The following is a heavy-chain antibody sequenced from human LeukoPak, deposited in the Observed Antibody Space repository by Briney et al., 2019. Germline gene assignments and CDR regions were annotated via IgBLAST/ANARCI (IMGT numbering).Heavy chain of an antibody. J-gene: IGHJ3*02. Sequence: PSETLSLTCTVSGASISSTSYYWGWIRQPPGKGLEWIGIIYYSGSTYYNPSLKSRVTISVDTSKNQFSLKLRSVTAADTAVYYCASTAFFNTAMVSDAFDIWGQGTMVTVSS. CDR1: GASISSTSYY. CDR3: ASTAFFNTAMVSDAFDI. D-gene: IGHD5-18*01. CDR2: IYYSGST. V-gene: IGHV4-39*07.